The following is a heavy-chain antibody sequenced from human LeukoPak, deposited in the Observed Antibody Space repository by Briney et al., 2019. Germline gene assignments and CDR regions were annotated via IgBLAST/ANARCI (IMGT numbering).Heavy chain of an antibody. CDR3: ANAMDSYGILAFDY. J-gene: IGHJ4*02. Sequence: SETLSLTCTVSGGSISSSSYYWGWIRQPPGKGLEWIGGIYHSGSTYYNPSLKSRVTISVDTSKNQFSLKLTSVTAADTAVYYCANAMDSYGILAFDYWGQGTLVTVSS. CDR2: IYHSGST. CDR1: GGSISSSSYY. V-gene: IGHV4-39*07. D-gene: IGHD5-18*01.